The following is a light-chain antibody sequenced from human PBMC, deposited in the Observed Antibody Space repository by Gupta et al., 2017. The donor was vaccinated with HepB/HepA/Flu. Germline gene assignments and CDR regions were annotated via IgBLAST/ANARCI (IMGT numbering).Light chain of an antibody. CDR3: QQRSNWPRT. CDR2: ETS. V-gene: IGKV3-11*01. CDR1: QSVTSN. J-gene: IGKJ4*01. Sequence: EIVLTQSPGTLSLSPGERATLSCRASQSVTSNLAWYQHKPGQAPRLLIYETSNRATGIPAMFSGSGSGTDFTLTISSVETEDFAVYYCQQRSNWPRTFGGGTNVEIK.